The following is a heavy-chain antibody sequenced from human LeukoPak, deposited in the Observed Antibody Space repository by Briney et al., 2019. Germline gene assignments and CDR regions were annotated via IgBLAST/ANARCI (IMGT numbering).Heavy chain of an antibody. CDR3: ARVHDFWSGPFDY. J-gene: IGHJ4*02. CDR2: IKQDGSEK. CDR1: GFTFSSYW. Sequence: GGSLRLSCAASGFTFSSYWMSWVRQAPGKGLEWVANIKQDGSEKYYVDSVKGRFTISRDNAKNSLYLQMNSLRAEDTAVYYCARVHDFWSGPFDYWGQGTLVTVSS. V-gene: IGHV3-7*01. D-gene: IGHD3-3*01.